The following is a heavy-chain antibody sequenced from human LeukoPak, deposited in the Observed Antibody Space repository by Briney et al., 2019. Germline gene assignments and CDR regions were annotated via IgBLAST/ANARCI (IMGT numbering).Heavy chain of an antibody. D-gene: IGHD2-21*01. CDR2: IRSKANSYAT. Sequence: GGSLRLSCAASGFTFSGSAMHWVRQASGKGLEWVGRIRSKANSYATAYAASVKGRFTISRDDSKNTAYLQMNSLRAEDTAVYYCARWVAVRGYFDYWGQGTLVTVSS. CDR3: ARWVAVRGYFDY. V-gene: IGHV3-73*01. CDR1: GFTFSGSA. J-gene: IGHJ4*02.